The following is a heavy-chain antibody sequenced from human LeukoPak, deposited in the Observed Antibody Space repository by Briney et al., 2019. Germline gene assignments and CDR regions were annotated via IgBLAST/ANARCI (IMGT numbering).Heavy chain of an antibody. Sequence: GGSLRLSCAASGFIFRNYGMSWVRQAPGRGLEWVSTVHGRTYYADSVKGRFTISRDDSRSTLYLQMDNLRAEDMAVYYCAKDQPGDGYNSIWGQGTLVTVSS. CDR2: VHGRT. CDR3: AKDQPGDGYNSI. J-gene: IGHJ4*02. CDR1: GFIFRNYG. V-gene: IGHV3-23*01. D-gene: IGHD5-24*01.